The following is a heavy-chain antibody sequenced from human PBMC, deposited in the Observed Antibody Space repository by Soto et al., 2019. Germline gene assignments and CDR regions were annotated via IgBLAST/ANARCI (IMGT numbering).Heavy chain of an antibody. CDR1: GYTFTNYG. V-gene: IGHV1-18*04. CDR3: ARDERDYGSGGDCFYFDY. J-gene: IGHJ4*02. CDR2: ISTYNSNT. Sequence: QVQLVQSGGEVKKPGASVKVSCKASGYTFTNYGISWVRQAPGQGLEWLGWISTYNSNTNSAPRLQGRLTMTTDTSTSTAYMELRSVTSDDTAVYYCARDERDYGSGGDCFYFDYWGQGTRDTVSS. D-gene: IGHD2-21*02.